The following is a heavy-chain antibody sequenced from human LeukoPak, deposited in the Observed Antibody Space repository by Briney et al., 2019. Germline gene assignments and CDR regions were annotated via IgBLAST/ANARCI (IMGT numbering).Heavy chain of an antibody. D-gene: IGHD3-16*01. V-gene: IGHV1-69*06. CDR2: IIPIFGTA. Sequence: SVKVSCKASGGTFSSYAISWVRQAPGQGLEWMGGIIPIFGTANYAQKFQGRVTITADKSTSTAYMELSSLRSEDTAVYYCARGGTDYYYYMDVWGKGTTVTVSS. J-gene: IGHJ6*03. CDR3: ARGGTDYYYYMDV. CDR1: GGTFSSYA.